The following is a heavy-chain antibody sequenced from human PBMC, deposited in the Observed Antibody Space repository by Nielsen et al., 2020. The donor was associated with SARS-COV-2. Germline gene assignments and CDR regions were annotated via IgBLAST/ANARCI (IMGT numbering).Heavy chain of an antibody. V-gene: IGHV3-48*03. D-gene: IGHD3-3*01. J-gene: IGHJ4*02. CDR2: ISSSGSTI. CDR1: GFTFSGYE. Sequence: GESLKISCAASGFTFSGYEMNWVRQAPGRGLEWISYISSSGSTIYYADSVKGRFTISRDNAKSSLSLQMNSLTAEDTAVYYCARVAFWSGYDYWGQGALVTVSS. CDR3: ARVAFWSGYDY.